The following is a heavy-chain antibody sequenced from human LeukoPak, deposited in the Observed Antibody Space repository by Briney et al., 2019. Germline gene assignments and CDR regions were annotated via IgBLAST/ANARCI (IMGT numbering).Heavy chain of an antibody. CDR3: ARGGPYCTGGVCYQWFDP. Sequence: SESLSLTCTASGGSISSYYWSWIRQPAGKGLEWIGRIYTSGSTNYNPSLKSRVTMSVDTSKNQFSLKLSSVTAADTAVYYCARGGPYCTGGVCYQWFDPWGQGTLVTVSS. D-gene: IGHD2-8*02. V-gene: IGHV4-4*07. CDR1: GGSISSYY. J-gene: IGHJ5*02. CDR2: IYTSGST.